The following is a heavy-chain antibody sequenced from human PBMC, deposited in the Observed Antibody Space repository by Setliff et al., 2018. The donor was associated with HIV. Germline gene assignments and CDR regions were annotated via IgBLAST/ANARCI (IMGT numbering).Heavy chain of an antibody. CDR2: IYYSGST. Sequence: PSETLSLTCTVSGGSISSGGYYWSWIRQHPGKGLGWIGYIYYSGSTYYNPSLKSRVTISVDTSKNQFSLKLSSVTAADTAVYYWARELRAATIYYNYYMDVWGKGTTVTVSS. J-gene: IGHJ6*03. CDR1: GGSISSGGYY. CDR3: ARELRAATIYYNYYMDV. D-gene: IGHD2-15*01. V-gene: IGHV4-31*03.